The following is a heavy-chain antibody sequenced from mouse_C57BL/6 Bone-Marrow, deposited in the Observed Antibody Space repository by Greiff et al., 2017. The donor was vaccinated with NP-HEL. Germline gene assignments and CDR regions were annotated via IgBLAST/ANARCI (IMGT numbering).Heavy chain of an antibody. CDR3: TTWGVDAMDY. CDR1: GFNIKDDY. CDR2: IDPENGDT. J-gene: IGHJ4*01. V-gene: IGHV14-4*01. Sequence: VHVKQSGAELVRPGASVKLSCTASGFNIKDDYMHWVKQRPEQGLEWIGWIDPENGDTEYASKFQGKATITADTSSNTAYLQLSSLTSEDTAVYYCTTWGVDAMDYWGQGTSVTVSS.